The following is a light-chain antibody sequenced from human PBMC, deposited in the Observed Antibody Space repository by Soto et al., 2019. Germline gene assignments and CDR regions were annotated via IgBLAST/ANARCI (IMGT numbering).Light chain of an antibody. J-gene: IGKJ4*01. Sequence: DIQMTQAPSTLSGSVGDRVTITCRASQTISSWLAWYQQKPGKAPKIVIYKASTLKSGVPSRFSGSGSGTDFTLTISRLEPEDFAVYYCQQYGSSPLTXGGGTKVDIK. CDR1: QTISSW. CDR3: QQYGSSPLT. V-gene: IGKV1-5*03. CDR2: KAS.